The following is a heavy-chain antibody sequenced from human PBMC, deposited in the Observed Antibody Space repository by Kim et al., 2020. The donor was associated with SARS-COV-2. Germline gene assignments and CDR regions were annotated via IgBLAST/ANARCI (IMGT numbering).Heavy chain of an antibody. V-gene: IGHV3-64*01. CDR3: ARDSAAGGRGRYGMDV. D-gene: IGHD6-13*01. J-gene: IGHJ6*02. CDR1: GFTFSSYA. CDR2: ISSNGGST. Sequence: GGSLRLSCAASGFTFSSYAMHWVRQAPGKGLEYVSAISSNGGSTYYANSVKGRFTISRDNSKNTLYLQMGSLRAEDMAVYYCARDSAAGGRGRYGMDVWGQGTTVTVSS.